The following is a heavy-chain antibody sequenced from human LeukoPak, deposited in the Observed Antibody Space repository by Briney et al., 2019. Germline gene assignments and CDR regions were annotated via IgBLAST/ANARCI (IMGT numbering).Heavy chain of an antibody. CDR3: ASLRQTYWFDP. Sequence: SETLSLTCTVSGGPSISGDYYWSWIRQPPGKGLEWIGYIYYSGSTFYNPSLKSRVTISGDTSNNQFSLKLRSVTAADTAVYYCASLRQTYWFDPWGQGSLVTVSS. CDR2: IYYSGST. V-gene: IGHV4-30-4*01. J-gene: IGHJ5*02. CDR1: GGPSISGDYY.